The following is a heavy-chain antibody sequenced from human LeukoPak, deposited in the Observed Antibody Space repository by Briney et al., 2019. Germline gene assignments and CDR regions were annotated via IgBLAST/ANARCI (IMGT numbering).Heavy chain of an antibody. J-gene: IGHJ5*02. V-gene: IGHV1-2*06. CDR3: ARDNYRAAAGNWFDP. D-gene: IGHD6-13*01. CDR2: INPNSGGT. CDR1: GGTFSSYA. Sequence: GASVKVSCKASGGTFSSYAISWVRQAPGQGLEWMGRINPNSGGTNYAQKFQGRVTMTRDTSISTAYMELSRLRSDDTAVYYCARDNYRAAAGNWFDPWGQGTLVTVSS.